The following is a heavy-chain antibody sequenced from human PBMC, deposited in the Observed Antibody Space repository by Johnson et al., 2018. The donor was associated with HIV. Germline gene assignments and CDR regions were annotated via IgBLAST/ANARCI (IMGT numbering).Heavy chain of an antibody. V-gene: IGHV3-9*01. J-gene: IGHJ3*02. Sequence: EVQLVESGGGLVQPGRSLRLSCAASGFTFDDYAMHWVRQAPGKGLEWVAIISNDGSNTYFADSVKGRFTISRDNAKNSLYMQMNSLRAEDTALYYCARGVGGAGDDAFDIWGQGTMVTVSS. CDR2: ISNDGSNT. D-gene: IGHD6-19*01. CDR3: ARGVGGAGDDAFDI. CDR1: GFTFDDYA.